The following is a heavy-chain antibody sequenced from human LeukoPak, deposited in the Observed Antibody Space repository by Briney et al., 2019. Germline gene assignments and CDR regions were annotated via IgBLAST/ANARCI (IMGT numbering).Heavy chain of an antibody. CDR1: GFSISSGYY. Sequence: SETLSLTCTVSGFSISSGYYWGWIRQPPGKGLEWIGNIYYSGSTYYNPSLKSRITISVDTSKNQFSLKLTSVTAADTAVYYCARSYASSWYWNWFDPWGQGTLVTVSS. D-gene: IGHD6-13*01. J-gene: IGHJ5*02. CDR3: ARSYASSWYWNWFDP. CDR2: IYYSGST. V-gene: IGHV4-38-2*02.